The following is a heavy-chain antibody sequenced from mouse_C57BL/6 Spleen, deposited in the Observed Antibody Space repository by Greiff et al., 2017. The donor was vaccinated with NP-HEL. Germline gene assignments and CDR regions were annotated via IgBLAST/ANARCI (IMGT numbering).Heavy chain of an antibody. D-gene: IGHD3-2*02. CDR2: IYPGDGVT. J-gene: IGHJ3*01. Sequence: QVQLKQSGPELVKPGASVKISCKASGYAFSSSWMNWVKQRPGKGLEWIGRIYPGDGVTNYNGKFKGKATLTADKSSSTAYMQLSSLTSEDAAVYFCARDGQLRLGAWFAYWGQGTLVTVSA. V-gene: IGHV1-82*01. CDR1: GYAFSSSW. CDR3: ARDGQLRLGAWFAY.